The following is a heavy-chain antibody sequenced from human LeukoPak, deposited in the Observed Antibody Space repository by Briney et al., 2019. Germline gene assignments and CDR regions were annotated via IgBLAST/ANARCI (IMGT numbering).Heavy chain of an antibody. CDR3: ARKEAAMND. CDR2: ISGDGGST. D-gene: IGHD2-2*01. Sequence: GGSLRLSCAASGFTFDDYAMHWVRQAPGKGLEWVSLISGDGGSTYYADSVKGRFTISRDNAKNSLYLQMNSLRAEDTAVYYCARKEAAMNDWGQGTLVTVSS. CDR1: GFTFDDYA. V-gene: IGHV3-43*02. J-gene: IGHJ4*02.